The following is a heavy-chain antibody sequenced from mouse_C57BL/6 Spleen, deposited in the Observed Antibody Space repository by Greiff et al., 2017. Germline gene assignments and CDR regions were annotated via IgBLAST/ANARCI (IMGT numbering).Heavy chain of an antibody. V-gene: IGHV1-80*01. CDR1: GYAFSSYW. CDR2: IYPGDGDT. D-gene: IGHD4-1*01. J-gene: IGHJ2*01. Sequence: QVQLKESGAELVKPGASVKISCKASGYAFSSYWMNWVKQRPGKGLEWIGQIYPGDGDTNYNGKVKGKATLTADKSSSTAYMQLSSLTSEDSAVYFCARGGLGRFDYWGQGTTLTVSS. CDR3: ARGGLGRFDY.